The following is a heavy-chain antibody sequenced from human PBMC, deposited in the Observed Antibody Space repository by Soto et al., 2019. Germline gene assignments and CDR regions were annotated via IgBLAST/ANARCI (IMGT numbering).Heavy chain of an antibody. J-gene: IGHJ4*02. CDR1: GYTFTSYG. CDR3: AMIQWEEGAFGRYYFDY. Sequence: ASVKVSCKASGYTFTSYGISWVRQAPGQGLEWMGWISAYNGNTNYAQKLQGRVTMTTDTSTSTAYMELRSLRSDDTAVYYCAMIQWEEGAFGRYYFDYWGQGTLVTVSS. V-gene: IGHV1-18*01. D-gene: IGHD1-26*01. CDR2: ISAYNGNT.